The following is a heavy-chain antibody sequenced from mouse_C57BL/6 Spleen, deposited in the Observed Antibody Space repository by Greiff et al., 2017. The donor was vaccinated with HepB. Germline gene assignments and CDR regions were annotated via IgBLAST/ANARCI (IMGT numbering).Heavy chain of an antibody. CDR1: GYAFRSYW. J-gene: IGHJ2*01. CDR2: IYPGDGDT. CDR3: ARCPTGTFHR. D-gene: IGHD4-1*02. V-gene: IGHV1-80*01. Sequence: QVQLQQSGAELVKPGASVKISCKASGYAFRSYWMNWVKQRPGKGLEWLGQIYPGDGDTNYNGKFKGKATLTADKSSSTAYMQLSSLTSEDSAVYFCARCPTGTFHRWGQGTTLTDSS.